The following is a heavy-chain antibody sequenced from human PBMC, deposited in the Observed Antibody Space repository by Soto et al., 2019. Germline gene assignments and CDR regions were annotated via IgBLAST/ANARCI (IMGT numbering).Heavy chain of an antibody. CDR1: GGTFSSYA. CDR2: IIPIFGTA. V-gene: IGHV1-69*13. D-gene: IGHD4-4*01. J-gene: IGHJ4*02. Sequence: ASVKVSCKASGGTFSSYAISWVRQAPGQGLEWMGGIIPIFGTANYAQKFQGRVTITADESTSTAYMELSSLRSEDTAVYYCARGGDGYNNGAFDYWGQGTLGTVS. CDR3: ARGGDGYNNGAFDY.